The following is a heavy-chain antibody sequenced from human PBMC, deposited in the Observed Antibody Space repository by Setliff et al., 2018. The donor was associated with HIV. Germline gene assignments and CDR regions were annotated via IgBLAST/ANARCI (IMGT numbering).Heavy chain of an antibody. CDR2: MYKDGTT. CDR1: GFTVSRTY. D-gene: IGHD3-22*01. V-gene: IGHV3-53*01. CDR3: ARSKGASYYDSFDAFDI. J-gene: IGHJ3*02. Sequence: TGGSLRLSCEVSGFTVSRTYMSWVRQAPGGGLEWVAIMYKDGTTYYGDSVRGRFTVSRHNAKNSLYLQMNSLRAEDTAVYYCARSKGASYYDSFDAFDIWGQGTMVTVSS.